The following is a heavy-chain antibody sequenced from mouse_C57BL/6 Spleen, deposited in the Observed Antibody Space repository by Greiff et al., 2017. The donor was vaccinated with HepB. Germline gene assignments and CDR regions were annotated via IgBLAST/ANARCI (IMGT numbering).Heavy chain of an antibody. Sequence: QVQLQQSGPELVKPGASVKISCKASGYAFSSSWMNWVKQRPGKGLEWIGRIYPGDGDTNYNGKFKGKATLTADKSSSTAYMQLSSLTSEDSAVYFCARGRYDYGSSQGAMDYWGQGTSVTVSS. J-gene: IGHJ4*01. CDR2: IYPGDGDT. CDR3: ARGRYDYGSSQGAMDY. D-gene: IGHD1-1*01. CDR1: GYAFSSSW. V-gene: IGHV1-82*01.